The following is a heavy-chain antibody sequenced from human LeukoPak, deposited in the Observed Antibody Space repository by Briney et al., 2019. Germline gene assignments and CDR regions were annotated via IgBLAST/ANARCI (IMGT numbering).Heavy chain of an antibody. CDR1: GGSFSGYY. J-gene: IGHJ5*02. D-gene: IGHD2-15*01. V-gene: IGHV4-59*10. CDR2: IYTSGST. Sequence: SGTLSLTCAVYGGSFSGYYWSWIRQPAGKGLEWIGRIYTSGSTNYNPSLKSRVTMSVDTSKNQFSLKLSSVTAADTAVYYCARAPVLGYCSGGSCYSWSDPWGQGTLVTVSS. CDR3: ARAPVLGYCSGGSCYSWSDP.